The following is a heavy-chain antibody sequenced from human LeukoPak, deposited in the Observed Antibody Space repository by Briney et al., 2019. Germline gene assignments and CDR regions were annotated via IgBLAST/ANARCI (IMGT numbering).Heavy chain of an antibody. CDR3: AKDRWEDYYGSGSYYMVSWFDP. CDR1: GFTFSSYA. V-gene: IGHV3-23*01. Sequence: GGSLRLSCAASGFTFSSYAVSWVRQAPGKGLEWVSAISGSGGSTYYADSVKGRFTISRDNSKNTLYLQMNSLRAEDTAVYYCAKDRWEDYYGSGSYYMVSWFDPWGQGTLVTVSS. CDR2: ISGSGGST. J-gene: IGHJ5*02. D-gene: IGHD3-10*01.